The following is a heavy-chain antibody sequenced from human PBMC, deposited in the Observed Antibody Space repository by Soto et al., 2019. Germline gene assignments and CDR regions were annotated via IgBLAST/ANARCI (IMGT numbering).Heavy chain of an antibody. V-gene: IGHV1-2*02. J-gene: IGHJ3*02. Sequence: ASVKVSFKTCGYSFAGHYLHWFRQAPGQGLDWMGWINPNSGCTIYAQRFQGRVTMTRDTSISTAYMVLTSLRSDDTAVYYCARDSHYDILTGYSRNAFDMWGRGTVVTVSS. CDR1: GYSFAGHY. CDR2: INPNSGCT. D-gene: IGHD3-9*01. CDR3: ARDSHYDILTGYSRNAFDM.